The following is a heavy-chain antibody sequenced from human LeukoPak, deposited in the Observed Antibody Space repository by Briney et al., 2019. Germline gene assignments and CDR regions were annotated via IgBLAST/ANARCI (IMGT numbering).Heavy chain of an antibody. Sequence: ASVKVSCKDSGYTFTSYGISWVRQAPGQGLEWMGWINAYNGNTNYAQKFQGRVTMTTDTSTSTAYMELRSLRSDDTAVYYCARDLAARPSLGIDYWGQGTLVTVSS. CDR3: ARDLAARPSLGIDY. CDR2: INAYNGNT. J-gene: IGHJ4*02. D-gene: IGHD6-6*01. CDR1: GYTFTSYG. V-gene: IGHV1-18*01.